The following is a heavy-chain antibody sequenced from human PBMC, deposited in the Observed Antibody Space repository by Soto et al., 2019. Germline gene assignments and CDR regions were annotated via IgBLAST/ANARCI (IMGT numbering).Heavy chain of an antibody. CDR2: IIPISGSA. Sequence: QVQLVQSGAEVKKPGSSVKVSCKASGGTFSNYAISWVRQAHGQGLEGMGGIIPISGSAKYAQKFQGRVTITAGGSTSTAYMELSSLRSEDTAVYYCARSQSSSTSLEIYYYYYYGMAVWGQGPTVPVSS. D-gene: IGHD2-2*01. CDR3: ARSQSSSTSLEIYYYYYYGMAV. CDR1: GGTFSNYA. J-gene: IGHJ6*02. V-gene: IGHV1-69*01.